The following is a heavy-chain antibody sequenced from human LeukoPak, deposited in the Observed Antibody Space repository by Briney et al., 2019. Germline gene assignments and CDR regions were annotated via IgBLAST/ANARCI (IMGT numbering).Heavy chain of an antibody. CDR1: GGSFSGYY. CDR2: LNHSGST. CDR3: ARRSSYYGSGSRNWFDP. Sequence: SETLSLTCAVYGGSFSGYYWSWIRQPPGKGLEWIGELNHSGSTNYNPSLKSRVTISVDTSKNQFSLKLSSVTAADTAVYYCARRSSYYGSGSRNWFDPWGQGTLVTVSS. D-gene: IGHD3-10*01. J-gene: IGHJ5*02. V-gene: IGHV4-34*01.